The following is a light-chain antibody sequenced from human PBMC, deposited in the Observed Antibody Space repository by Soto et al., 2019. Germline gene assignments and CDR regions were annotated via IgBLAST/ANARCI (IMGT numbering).Light chain of an antibody. CDR3: QQYYSYPTIT. J-gene: IGKJ5*01. V-gene: IGKV1-8*01. CDR2: AAS. Sequence: AIRMTQSPSSLSASTGDRVTITCRPSQGISSYLAWYQQKPGKAPKLXXYAASTLQSGVPSRFSGSGSGTDLTLTISCLQSEDFATYYCQQYYSYPTITFGQGTRLEIK. CDR1: QGISSY.